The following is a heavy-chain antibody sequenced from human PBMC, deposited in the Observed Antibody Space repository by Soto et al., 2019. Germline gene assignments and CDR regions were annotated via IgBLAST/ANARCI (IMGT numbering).Heavy chain of an antibody. CDR2: ISAYNGNT. Sequence: QVQLVQSGAEVKKPGASVKVSCKASGYTFTSYGISWVRQAPGQGLEWMGWISAYNGNTNYAQKLQGRVTMTTDTARSTAYMELRSLRSDDTAVYYCARGGGGYCSGGSCYSRNGMDVWGQGTTVTVSS. CDR3: ARGGGGYCSGGSCYSRNGMDV. CDR1: GYTFTSYG. J-gene: IGHJ6*01. V-gene: IGHV1-18*01. D-gene: IGHD2-15*01.